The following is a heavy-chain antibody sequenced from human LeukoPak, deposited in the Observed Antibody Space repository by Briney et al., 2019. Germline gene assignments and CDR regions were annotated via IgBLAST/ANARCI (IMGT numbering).Heavy chain of an antibody. CDR2: ISGSGDST. V-gene: IGHV3-23*01. D-gene: IGHD6-19*01. CDR3: AKIPVSYSSGWSNFDY. Sequence: GGSLRLSCVASGFTFSNDAMSWVRQAPGRRLEWVSGISGSGDSTNYADSVKGRFTSSRDNSKNTLFLQMNMLRAEDTAVYYCAKIPVSYSSGWSNFDYWGQGTLVTVSS. CDR1: GFTFSNDA. J-gene: IGHJ4*02.